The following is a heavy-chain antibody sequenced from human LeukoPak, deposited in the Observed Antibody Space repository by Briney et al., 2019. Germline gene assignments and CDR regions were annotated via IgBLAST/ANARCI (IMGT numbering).Heavy chain of an antibody. CDR1: GGSISSGSYY. CDR2: IYTSGST. CDR3: ASLGAEHID. Sequence: SQTLSLTCTVSGGSISSGSYYWSWIRQPAGTGLEWIGRIYTSGSTNYNPSLKSRVTISVDTSKNQFSLKLSSVTAADTAVYYCASLGAEHIDWGQGTLVTVSS. V-gene: IGHV4-61*02. J-gene: IGHJ4*02. D-gene: IGHD1/OR15-1a*01.